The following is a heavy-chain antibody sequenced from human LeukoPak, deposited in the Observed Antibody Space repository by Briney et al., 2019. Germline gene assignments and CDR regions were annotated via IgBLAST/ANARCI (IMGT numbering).Heavy chain of an antibody. CDR3: ARHSVSGSSWDLDY. J-gene: IGHJ4*02. CDR2: IYYSGST. CDR1: GGSISSYY. V-gene: IGHV4-59*08. D-gene: IGHD6-13*01. Sequence: PSETLSLTFTVSGGSISSYYWSWIRQPPGKGLEWIGYIYYSGSTNYNPSLKSRVTISVDTSKNQFSLKLSSVTAADTAVYYCARHSVSGSSWDLDYWGPGNPGHRLL.